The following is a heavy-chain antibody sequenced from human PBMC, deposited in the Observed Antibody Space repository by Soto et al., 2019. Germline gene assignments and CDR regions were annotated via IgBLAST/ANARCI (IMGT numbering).Heavy chain of an antibody. Sequence: QVQLEQSGAEVKKPGSSVKVSCKASGGTFRNSAISWVRQAPGQGLEWMGGIMPIFRTPDYAQKFQGRVTITADESTSTAYMELSGLKSGDTAVYFCARDNDRPQLGGNYYYILDVWGHGTTVTVSS. V-gene: IGHV1-69*12. D-gene: IGHD1-1*01. CDR1: GGTFRNSA. J-gene: IGHJ6*02. CDR2: IMPIFRTP. CDR3: ARDNDRPQLGGNYYYILDV.